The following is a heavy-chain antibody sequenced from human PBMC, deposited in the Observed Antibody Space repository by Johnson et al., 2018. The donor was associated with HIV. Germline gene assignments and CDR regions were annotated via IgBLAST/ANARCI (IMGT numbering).Heavy chain of an antibody. CDR3: ANSGLRTYYYDTGVHDVFDI. CDR1: GFSFSSYG. CDR2: IRNDGSNT. D-gene: IGHD3-22*01. Sequence: QVLLVESGGGVVQPGGSLRLSCAASGFSFSSYGMHWVRQAPGKGLEWVAFIRNDGSNTYYVDSVKGRFTISRDNSKNTLYLQMSSLRDEDTAVYYCANSGLRTYYYDTGVHDVFDIWGQGTTVTVSS. V-gene: IGHV3-30*02. J-gene: IGHJ3*02.